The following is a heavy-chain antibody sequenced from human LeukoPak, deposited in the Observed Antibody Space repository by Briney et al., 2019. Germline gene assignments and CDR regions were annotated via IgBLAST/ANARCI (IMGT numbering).Heavy chain of an antibody. CDR2: IGPDGGDE. J-gene: IGHJ4*02. CDR1: GFSFSSYG. Sequence: GGSLRLSCVASGFSFSSYGMHWVRQTPGKGLEWVTFIGPDGGDEHYADYVRGRFTISRDNSRNTLYPQMNSLRPDDTAVYYCANLITMIVVVTGAPFDYWGQGTLVTVSS. D-gene: IGHD3-22*01. CDR3: ANLITMIVVVTGAPFDY. V-gene: IGHV3-30*02.